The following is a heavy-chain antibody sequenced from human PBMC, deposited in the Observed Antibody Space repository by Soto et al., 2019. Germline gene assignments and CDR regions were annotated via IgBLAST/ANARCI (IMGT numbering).Heavy chain of an antibody. D-gene: IGHD2-15*01. CDR3: GRLGLPGDCRCYGL. CDR2: IYSGGTT. Sequence: EVQLVESGGGLVQPGGSLRLSCAASGFTVSQNYMSWVRQAPGKGLECVSVIYSGGTTYYADSVKGRFTISRDNSNNTLYLQMDSLRAAETAIYYCGRLGLPGDCRCYGLGGQGSRVTVSS. V-gene: IGHV3-66*04. CDR1: GFTVSQNY. J-gene: IGHJ4*02.